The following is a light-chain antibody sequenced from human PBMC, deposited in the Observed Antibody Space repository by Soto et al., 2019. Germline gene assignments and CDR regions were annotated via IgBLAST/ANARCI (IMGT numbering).Light chain of an antibody. CDR2: LGD. CDR3: AAWDDNLNAYV. Sequence: QSALTQPPSASSTPGQTVTISCSGSTSNIGTFYVYWYQHLPGTAPKLLIYLGDQRASGVSDRFSGSKSGTSASLAINGLRYDDEADYYCAAWDDNLNAYVFGSGTKVTV. CDR1: TSNIGTFY. J-gene: IGLJ1*01. V-gene: IGLV1-47*02.